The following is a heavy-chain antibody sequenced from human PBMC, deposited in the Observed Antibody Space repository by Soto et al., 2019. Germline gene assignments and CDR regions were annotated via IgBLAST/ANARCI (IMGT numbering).Heavy chain of an antibody. CDR3: ARCGKSIVINPGDFYGMDV. D-gene: IGHD4-4*01. CDR1: GFTFSDYA. J-gene: IGHJ6*02. V-gene: IGHV3-23*01. Sequence: PGGSLRLSCAASGFTFSDYAIIWIRQVPGKGLQWVSGLYGNGGGVRYADSVKGRFTISRDNSAYSAYLQMNNLRVEDTAVYYCARCGKSIVINPGDFYGMDVWGQGATVTVPS. CDR2: LYGNGGGV.